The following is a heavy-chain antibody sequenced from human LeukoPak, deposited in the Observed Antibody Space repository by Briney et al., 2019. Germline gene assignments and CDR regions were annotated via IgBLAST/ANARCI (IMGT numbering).Heavy chain of an antibody. J-gene: IGHJ4*02. CDR2: IKQDESEK. CDR3: ARTLDSSSSRYQAFEE. V-gene: IGHV3-7*01. CDR1: GFTFSNYW. D-gene: IGHD2-2*01. Sequence: GGSLRLSCSASGFTFSNYWMSWVRQAPGKGLEWVANIKQDESEKYYVDSVKGRFTISRDNAKSSLYLQMNSLRAEDTAVYYCARTLDSSSSRYQAFEEWGQGTLVTVSS.